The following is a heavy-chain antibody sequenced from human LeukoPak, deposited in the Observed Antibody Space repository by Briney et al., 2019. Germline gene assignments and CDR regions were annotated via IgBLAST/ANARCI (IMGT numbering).Heavy chain of an antibody. Sequence: SETLSLTCTVSGHSISSGYYWGWIRQPPGKGLEWIGSIYHSGSTYYNPSLKSRVTISVDTSKNQFSLKLSSVTAADTAVYYCARDSRSGYYITIPYDYWGQEPWSPSPQ. D-gene: IGHD3-3*01. V-gene: IGHV4-38-2*02. CDR3: ARDSRSGYYITIPYDY. CDR2: IYHSGST. CDR1: GHSISSGYY. J-gene: IGHJ4*01.